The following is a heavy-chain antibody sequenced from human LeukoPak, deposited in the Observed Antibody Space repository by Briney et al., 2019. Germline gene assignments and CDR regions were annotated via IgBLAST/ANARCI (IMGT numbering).Heavy chain of an antibody. CDR1: GGTFSSHA. D-gene: IGHD5-12*01. V-gene: IGHV1-69*05. CDR2: IIPIFGTT. CDR3: ARGDSGYDYGFDN. J-gene: IGHJ4*02. Sequence: SVKVSCKASGGTFSSHAISWVRQAPEQGLEWVGGIIPIFGTTNYAQKFQGRVTITTDESTSTGYMELRSLRSDDTAVYYCARGDSGYDYGFDNWGQGTLVTVSS.